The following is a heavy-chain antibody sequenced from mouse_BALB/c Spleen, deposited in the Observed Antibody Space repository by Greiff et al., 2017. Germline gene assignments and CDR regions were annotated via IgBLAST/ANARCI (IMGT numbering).Heavy chain of an antibody. D-gene: IGHD4-1*02. CDR3: ASSNWDVGFAY. CDR1: GYSITSDYA. Sequence: EVQRVESGPGLVKPSQSLSLTCTVTGYSITSDYAWNWIRQFPGNKLEWMGYISYSGSTSYNPSLKSRISITRDTSKNQFFLQLNSVTTEDTATYYCASSNWDVGFAYWGQGTLVTVSA. J-gene: IGHJ3*01. V-gene: IGHV3-2*02. CDR2: ISYSGST.